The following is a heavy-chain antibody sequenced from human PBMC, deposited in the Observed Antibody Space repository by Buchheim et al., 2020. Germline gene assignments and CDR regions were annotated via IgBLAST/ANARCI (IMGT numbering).Heavy chain of an antibody. D-gene: IGHD2-15*01. V-gene: IGHV3-23*01. J-gene: IGHJ4*02. CDR1: GFTFTSYA. CDR2: ISGSGGST. Sequence: EVQLLQSGGVLVQPGGSLRLSCAASGFTFTSYAMNWVRQAPGKGLEWVSAISGSGGSTYFADSVRGRFTISRVNSKNTLFLQMNSLRAEDTAIYYCAKDQYCSGGSCYGLIFDFWGQGTL. CDR3: AKDQYCSGGSCYGLIFDF.